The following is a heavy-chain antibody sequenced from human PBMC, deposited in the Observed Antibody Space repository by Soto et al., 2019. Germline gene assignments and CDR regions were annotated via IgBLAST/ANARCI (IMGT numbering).Heavy chain of an antibody. J-gene: IGHJ6*02. Sequence: LRLSCAASGFTFSSYGMHWVRQAPGKGLEWVAVISYDGSNKYYADSVKGRFTISRDNSKNTLYLQMNSLRAEDTAVYYCAKGSTDFWSGYSYYYYYGMDVWGQGTTVTVSS. CDR3: AKGSTDFWSGYSYYYYYGMDV. CDR1: GFTFSSYG. V-gene: IGHV3-30*18. D-gene: IGHD3-3*01. CDR2: ISYDGSNK.